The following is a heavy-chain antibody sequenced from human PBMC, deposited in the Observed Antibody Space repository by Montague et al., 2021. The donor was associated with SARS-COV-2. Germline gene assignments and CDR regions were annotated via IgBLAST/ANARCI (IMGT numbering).Heavy chain of an antibody. CDR2: INEDGSEK. V-gene: IGHV3-7*01. CDR1: GITFDYYW. J-gene: IGHJ5*01. D-gene: IGHD6-13*01. Sequence: SLRLSCAASGITFDYYWMSWVRQAPGKGLEWVANINEDGSEKNYVDSVRGRFSISRDNTKNSLYLQMNSLRVEDTAVYYCARDRAAAVSWGHGTLVTVSS. CDR3: ARDRAAAVS.